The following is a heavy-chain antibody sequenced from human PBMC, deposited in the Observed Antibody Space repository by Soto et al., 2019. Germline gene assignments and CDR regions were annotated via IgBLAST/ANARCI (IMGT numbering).Heavy chain of an antibody. CDR3: ARGIYCSSTSCYPLDY. V-gene: IGHV4-34*01. Sequence: KPSETLSLTCAVYGGSFSGYYWSWIRQPPGKGLEWIGEINHSGSTNYNPPLKSRVTISVYTSKNQFSLKLSSVTAADTAVYYCARGIYCSSTSCYPLDYWGQGTLVTVSS. CDR2: INHSGST. D-gene: IGHD2-2*01. J-gene: IGHJ4*02. CDR1: GGSFSGYY.